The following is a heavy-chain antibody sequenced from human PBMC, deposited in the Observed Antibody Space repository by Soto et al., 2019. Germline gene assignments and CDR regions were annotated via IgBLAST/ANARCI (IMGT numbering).Heavy chain of an antibody. J-gene: IGHJ5*02. CDR2: INPNSGDT. CDR1: GYTFTGYY. V-gene: IGHV1-2*02. D-gene: IGHD1-20*01. CDR3: ARDGPYNWTDWFDP. Sequence: ASVKVSCKTSGYTFTGYYIHWLRQAPGQGLEWMGWINPNSGDTKYAQKCQGRVTMTRDTSISTANMELSRLRSDDTAVYYCARDGPYNWTDWFDPWGQGTLVTVSS.